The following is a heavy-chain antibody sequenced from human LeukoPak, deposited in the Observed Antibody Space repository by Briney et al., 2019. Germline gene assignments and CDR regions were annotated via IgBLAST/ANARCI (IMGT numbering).Heavy chain of an antibody. J-gene: IGHJ4*02. CDR1: GYSISSGYY. D-gene: IGHD2-2*01. CDR2: IYHSGST. V-gene: IGHV4-38-2*02. Sequence: SETLSLTCTVSGYSISSGYYWGWIRQPPGKGLEWIGSIYHSGSTYYNPSLKSRVTISVDTSRNQFSLKLGSVTAADTAVYYCARDEGFGSSTYWGQGTLVTVSS. CDR3: ARDEGFGSSTY.